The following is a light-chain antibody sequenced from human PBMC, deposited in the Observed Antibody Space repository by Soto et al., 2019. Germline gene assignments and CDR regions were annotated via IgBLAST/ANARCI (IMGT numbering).Light chain of an antibody. J-gene: IGLJ1*01. Sequence: QSALTQPPSGSGTPGQRITISCSGSTSNIEGHSVNWYQQVPGTAPKLLIKTNNQRPSGVPDRFSGSKSGASASLAISGLQSEDEATYYCATWDDNRKGVFGPGTKVTVL. CDR1: TSNIEGHS. V-gene: IGLV1-44*01. CDR2: TNN. CDR3: ATWDDNRKGV.